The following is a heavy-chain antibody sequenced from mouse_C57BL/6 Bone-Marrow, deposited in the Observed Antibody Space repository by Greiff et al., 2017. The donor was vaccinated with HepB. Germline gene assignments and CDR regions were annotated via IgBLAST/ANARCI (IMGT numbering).Heavy chain of an antibody. J-gene: IGHJ4*01. V-gene: IGHV3-6*01. CDR1: GYSITSGYY. CDR2: ISYDGSN. CDR3: ARDFESITTVPHYAMDY. D-gene: IGHD1-1*01. Sequence: EVKLQESGPGLVKPSQSLSLTCSVTGYSITSGYYWTWIRQFPGNKLEWMGYISYDGSNNYNPSLKNRISITRDTSKNQFFLKLNSVTTEDTATYYCARDFESITTVPHYAMDYWGQGTSVTVSS.